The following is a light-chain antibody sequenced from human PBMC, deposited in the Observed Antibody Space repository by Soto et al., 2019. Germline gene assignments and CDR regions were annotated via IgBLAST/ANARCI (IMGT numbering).Light chain of an antibody. CDR1: SSDVGGYDY. J-gene: IGLJ1*01. CDR2: EVN. V-gene: IGLV2-14*01. Sequence: QSALTQPASVSGSPGQSITISCTGTSSDVGGYDYVSWYQHHPGKAPKLMIYEVNNRPSGVSNRFSGSKSGNTASLTISGLQAEDEADYYCSSYTTSNTYVFGTGTKVTVL. CDR3: SSYTTSNTYV.